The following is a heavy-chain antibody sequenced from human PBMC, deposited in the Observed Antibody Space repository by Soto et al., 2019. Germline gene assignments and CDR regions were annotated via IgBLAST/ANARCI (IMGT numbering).Heavy chain of an antibody. CDR3: ARGPTSIPSRFFDY. CDR1: GGSFSGYY. Sequence: ASETLSLTCAVYGGSFSGYYWSWIRQPPGKGLEWIGEINHSGSTNYNPSLKSRVTISVDTSKNQFSLKLSSVTAADTAVYYCARGPTSIPSRFFDYWGQGTLVTVSS. J-gene: IGHJ4*02. CDR2: INHSGST. V-gene: IGHV4-34*01. D-gene: IGHD3-16*01.